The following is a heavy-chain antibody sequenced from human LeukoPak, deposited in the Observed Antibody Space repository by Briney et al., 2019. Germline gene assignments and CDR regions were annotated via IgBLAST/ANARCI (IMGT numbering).Heavy chain of an antibody. V-gene: IGHV4-39*01. Sequence: PSQTLSLTCTVSGGSISSSSYYWGWIRQPPGKGLEWIGSIYYSGSTYYNPSLKSRVTISVDTSKNQFSLKLSSVTAADTAVYYCARQRSSWPLDYWGQGTLVTVSS. D-gene: IGHD6-13*01. J-gene: IGHJ4*02. CDR1: GGSISSSSYY. CDR2: IYYSGST. CDR3: ARQRSSWPLDY.